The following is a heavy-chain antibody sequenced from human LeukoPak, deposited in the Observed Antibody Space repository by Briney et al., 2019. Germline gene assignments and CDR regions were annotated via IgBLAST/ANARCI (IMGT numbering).Heavy chain of an antibody. Sequence: PSETLSLTCTVSGGSISSGSYYWSWIRQLAGKGLEWIGRIYTSGSTNYNPSLKSRVTISVDTSKNQFSLKLSSVTAADTAVYYCASHPSYDFWGAFDIWGQGTMVTVSS. CDR1: GGSISSGSYY. D-gene: IGHD3-3*01. CDR3: ASHPSYDFWGAFDI. V-gene: IGHV4-61*02. J-gene: IGHJ3*02. CDR2: IYTSGST.